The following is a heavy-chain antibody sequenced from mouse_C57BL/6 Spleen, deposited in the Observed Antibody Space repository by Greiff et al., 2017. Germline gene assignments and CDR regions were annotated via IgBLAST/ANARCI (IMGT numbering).Heavy chain of an antibody. CDR1: GFTFSSYG. CDR3: ARHETTVVATDY. CDR2: ISSGGSYT. D-gene: IGHD1-1*01. V-gene: IGHV5-6*01. J-gene: IGHJ2*01. Sequence: EVQGVESGGDLVKPGGSLKLSCAASGFTFSSYGMSWVATISSGGSYTYYPDSVKGRFTISRDNAKNTLYLQMSSLKSEDTAMYYCARHETTVVATDYWGQGTTLTVSS.